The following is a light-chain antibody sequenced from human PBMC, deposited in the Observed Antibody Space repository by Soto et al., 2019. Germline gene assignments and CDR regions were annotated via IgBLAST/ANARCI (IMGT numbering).Light chain of an antibody. Sequence: DIQMTQSPSSLSASVGDAVTITCRASQSIGKHLNWYQQEPGKAPKFLIYAASNLQSGVPSRFSGSGSGTDFTLTVNSLQPEDVATYYCQQGYTSAITLGQGTRLEIK. CDR1: QSIGKH. V-gene: IGKV1-39*01. CDR2: AAS. CDR3: QQGYTSAIT. J-gene: IGKJ5*01.